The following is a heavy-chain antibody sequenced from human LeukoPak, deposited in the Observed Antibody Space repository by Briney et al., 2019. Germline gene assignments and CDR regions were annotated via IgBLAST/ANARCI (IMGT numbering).Heavy chain of an antibody. D-gene: IGHD6-13*01. CDR2: INPSSGTT. Sequence: ASVKVSCKASGYTFTNYYIHWVRQAPGQGLEWMGIINPSSGTTSYVQKFQGRVTMTRDMSTSTVYMELSSLRSEDTAVYYCAGIAAAGTSDAFDIWGQGTMVTVSS. J-gene: IGHJ3*02. CDR1: GYTFTNYY. V-gene: IGHV1-46*01. CDR3: AGIAAAGTSDAFDI.